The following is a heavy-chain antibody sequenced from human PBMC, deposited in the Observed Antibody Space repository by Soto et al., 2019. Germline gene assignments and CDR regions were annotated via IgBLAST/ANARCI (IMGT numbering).Heavy chain of an antibody. CDR2: IYYSGTT. V-gene: IGHV4-28*03. CDR1: GYSISSSNW. Sequence: SETLSLTCAVSGYSISSSNWWGWIRQPPGKGLEWIGYIYYSGTTYYNPSLKSRVTMSVDRSKNQFSLKLSSVTAADTAVYYCARGQTTVTTLDYWGQGTLVTVSS. J-gene: IGHJ4*02. CDR3: ARGQTTVTTLDY. D-gene: IGHD4-17*01.